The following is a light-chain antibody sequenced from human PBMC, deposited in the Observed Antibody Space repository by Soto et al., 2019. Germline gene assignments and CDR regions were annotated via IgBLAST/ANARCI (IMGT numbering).Light chain of an antibody. J-gene: IGLJ1*01. CDR2: KDN. V-gene: IGLV3-25*02. Sequence: SYELAQPPSVSVSPGQTARITCSGDALPKQYAYWYQQKPGQAPMVVIYKDNGRPSGIPERFSGSSSGTTVTLTISGVQAEDEAYYYCQSSDSSGRYPYVFGTGTKVTVL. CDR3: QSSDSSGRYPYV. CDR1: ALPKQY.